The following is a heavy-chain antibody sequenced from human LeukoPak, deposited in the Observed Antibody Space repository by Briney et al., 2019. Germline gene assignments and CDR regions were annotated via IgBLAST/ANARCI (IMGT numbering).Heavy chain of an antibody. CDR3: ARDLYRIVVVPHYFDC. CDR2: IKEDGSEK. Sequence: GGFLRLSCAASGFTFSNYWMSWVRQAPGKGLEWVANIKEDGSEKYYVDSVKGRFTISRDNAKKSVYLQMNSLRAEDTAVYYCARDLYRIVVVPHYFDCWGQGTLVTVSS. V-gene: IGHV3-7*01. CDR1: GFTFSNYW. J-gene: IGHJ4*02. D-gene: IGHD3-22*01.